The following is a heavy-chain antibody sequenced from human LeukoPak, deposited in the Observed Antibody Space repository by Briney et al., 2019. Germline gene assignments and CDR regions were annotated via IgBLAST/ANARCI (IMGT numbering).Heavy chain of an antibody. Sequence: ASVKVSCKASGYTFTGYYMHWVRQAPGQGLEWMGWINPNSGGTNYAQKFQGRVTITTDESTSTAYMELSSLRSEDTAVYYCARGAIAAALGIGWFDPWGQGTLVTVSS. D-gene: IGHD6-13*01. V-gene: IGHV1-2*02. CDR2: INPNSGGT. CDR3: ARGAIAAALGIGWFDP. J-gene: IGHJ5*02. CDR1: GYTFTGYY.